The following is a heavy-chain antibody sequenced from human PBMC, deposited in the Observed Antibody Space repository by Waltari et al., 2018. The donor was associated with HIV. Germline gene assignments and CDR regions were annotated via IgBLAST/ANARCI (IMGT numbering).Heavy chain of an antibody. CDR2: IDPSDSYT. J-gene: IGHJ6*02. V-gene: IGHV5-10-1*01. Sequence: EVQLVQSGAEVKKPGESLRISCKGSGYSFTSYWISWVRQMPGKGMEWMGRIDPSDSYTNYGPSYQGHVTISADKSISTAYLQWSSLKASDTAMYYWARHDYGDYYGMDVWGQGTTVTVSS. D-gene: IGHD4-17*01. CDR1: GYSFTSYW. CDR3: ARHDYGDYYGMDV.